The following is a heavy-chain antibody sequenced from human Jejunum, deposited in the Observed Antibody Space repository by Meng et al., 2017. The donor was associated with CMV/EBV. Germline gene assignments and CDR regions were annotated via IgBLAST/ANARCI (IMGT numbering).Heavy chain of an antibody. CDR3: ARATTVVVRGIAQYYFDF. Sequence: TFRTYALTWVRQAPGKGLEWVSVISDTGGATFYADSVRGRFSISRDNSKNTLFLEMNSLRPDDTSIYYCARATTVVVRGIAQYYFDFWGQGTLVTVSS. CDR2: ISDTGGAT. CDR1: TFRTYA. D-gene: IGHD2-15*01. V-gene: IGHV3-23*01. J-gene: IGHJ4*02.